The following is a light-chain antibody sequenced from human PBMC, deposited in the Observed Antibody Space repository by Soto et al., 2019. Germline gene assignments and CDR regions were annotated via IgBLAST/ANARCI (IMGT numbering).Light chain of an antibody. CDR2: GNN. J-gene: IGLJ2*01. CDR1: SSNIGTNS. Sequence: QAVVTQPPSASGTPGQRVTISCSGSSSNIGTNSANWYQQLPGTAPKLLIYGNNQRPSGVPDRVSGSKSGTSASLAISGLQSEDEADYYCAAWDDSLNGVVFGGGTKVTVL. CDR3: AAWDDSLNGVV. V-gene: IGLV1-44*01.